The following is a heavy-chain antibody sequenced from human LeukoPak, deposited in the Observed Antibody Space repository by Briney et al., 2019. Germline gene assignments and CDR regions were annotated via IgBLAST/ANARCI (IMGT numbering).Heavy chain of an antibody. Sequence: GGSLRLSCAASGFTFSTYAMSWVRQAPGKGLEWVSAISGSGDSTYYGDSVKGRFTISRDNSKNTLYLQMNSLRAEDTAVYYCAKTRPLDSSSWSHGDYWGQGTLVTVSS. CDR1: GFTFSTYA. CDR3: AKTRPLDSSSWSHGDY. CDR2: ISGSGDST. J-gene: IGHJ4*02. V-gene: IGHV3-23*01. D-gene: IGHD6-13*01.